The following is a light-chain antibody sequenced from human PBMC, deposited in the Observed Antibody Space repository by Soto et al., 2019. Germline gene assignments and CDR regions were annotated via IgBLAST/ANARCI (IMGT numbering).Light chain of an antibody. CDR3: QQYNSYSPWT. CDR2: DAS. Sequence: DIQMTQSPSSVSASVGDRVTITCRASQGISSGLAWYQQKPGKAPKVLIYDASSLQSGVPSRFSGSGSGTEFTLTISSLQPEDFAIYYCQQYNSYSPWTFGQGTKVDIK. J-gene: IGKJ1*01. V-gene: IGKV1-5*01. CDR1: QGISSG.